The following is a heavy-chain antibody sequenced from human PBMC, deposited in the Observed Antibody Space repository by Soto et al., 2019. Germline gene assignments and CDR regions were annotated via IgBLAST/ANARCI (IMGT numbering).Heavy chain of an antibody. CDR1: GFTLSSDA. CDR3: ARRARADYYYMDV. CDR2: ISSNGIGT. V-gene: IGHV3-64*01. J-gene: IGHJ6*03. Sequence: EVQLVESGGGLAQPGGSLRLSCAASGFTLSSDAMDWVRQAQGKGLEYVSGISSNGIGTYYANSVKGRFTISRDNSKNTVYLQRDSRRPEDRAVYYCARRARADYYYMDVWGKGTTVTVS.